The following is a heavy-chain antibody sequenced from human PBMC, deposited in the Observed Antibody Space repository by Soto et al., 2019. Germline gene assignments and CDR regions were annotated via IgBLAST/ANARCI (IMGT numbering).Heavy chain of an antibody. D-gene: IGHD3-16*02. V-gene: IGHV3-21*01. Sequence: EVQLVESGGGLVKPGGSLRLSCAASGFTFSSYSMNWVRQAPGKGLEWVSSISSSRSYIYYADSVKGRFTISRDNAENSLYLQINSMRDEDMAVYYCARDGDYVWGSYRWSDAFDIWGQGTMVTVSS. CDR2: ISSSRSYI. CDR3: ARDGDYVWGSYRWSDAFDI. J-gene: IGHJ3*02. CDR1: GFTFSSYS.